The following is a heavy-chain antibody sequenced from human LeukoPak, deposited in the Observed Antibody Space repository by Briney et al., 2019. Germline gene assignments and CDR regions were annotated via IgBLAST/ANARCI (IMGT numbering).Heavy chain of an antibody. CDR3: VRELLWFGGPGAFDI. Sequence: PGGSLRLSCAASGFSFTTHSMNWVRQAPGQGLEWVSFISVTSSFISYADSVKGRFTISRDNGENSLYLQMNGLRAEDTAVYYCVRELLWFGGPGAFDIWGQGAMVTVSS. CDR2: ISVTSSFI. V-gene: IGHV3-48*01. J-gene: IGHJ3*02. CDR1: GFSFTTHS. D-gene: IGHD3-10*01.